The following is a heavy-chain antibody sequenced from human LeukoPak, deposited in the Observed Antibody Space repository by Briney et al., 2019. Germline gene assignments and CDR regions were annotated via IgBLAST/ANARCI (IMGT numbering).Heavy chain of an antibody. D-gene: IGHD2-15*01. Sequence: GGSLRLSCAAAGFTFSTSAMSWVRQAPGQGLEWVSAISNNGGYTYYADSVQGRFTISRVNSKSTLCLQMNSLRAEDTAVYYCAKQLGYCSDGSCYFPYWGQGTLVTVSS. CDR2: ISNNGGYT. CDR1: GFTFSTSA. CDR3: AKQLGYCSDGSCYFPY. J-gene: IGHJ4*02. V-gene: IGHV3-23*01.